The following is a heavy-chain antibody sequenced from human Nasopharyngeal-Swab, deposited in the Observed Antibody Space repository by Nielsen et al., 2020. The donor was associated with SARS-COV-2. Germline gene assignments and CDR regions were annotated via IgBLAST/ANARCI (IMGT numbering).Heavy chain of an antibody. D-gene: IGHD1-20*01. CDR1: GGSFSSSNSY. J-gene: IGHJ3*02. V-gene: IGHV4-39*01. CDR2: INYSGST. Sequence: SETLSLTCTVSGGSFSSSNSYWGWIRQPPGKGLEWIGTINYSGSTYYNPSLKSRVTISVDTSKNQFSLKLSSVTAADTAVYYCARVLLNKVRTAFKWKDAFDIWGQGTMVTVSS. CDR3: ARVLLNKVRTAFKWKDAFDI.